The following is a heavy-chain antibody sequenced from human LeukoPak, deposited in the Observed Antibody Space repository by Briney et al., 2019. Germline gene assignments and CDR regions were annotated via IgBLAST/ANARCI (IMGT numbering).Heavy chain of an antibody. Sequence: GGSLRLSCAASGFTFSSYAMSWVRQAPGKGLEWVSVIYRGGNTYSADSVKGRFTISRDNSKNTLYLQMNRLRAEDTAVYYCAREGDYNYYFDYWGQGTLVTVSS. CDR1: GFTFSSYA. V-gene: IGHV3-66*01. CDR3: AREGDYNYYFDY. J-gene: IGHJ4*02. CDR2: IYRGGNT. D-gene: IGHD4-17*01.